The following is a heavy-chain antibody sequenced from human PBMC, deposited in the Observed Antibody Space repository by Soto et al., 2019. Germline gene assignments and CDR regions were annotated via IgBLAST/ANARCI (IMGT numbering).Heavy chain of an antibody. J-gene: IGHJ4*02. Sequence: QVQLVQSGAEVKKPGSSAKVSCKASGGTFNNYAINWVRQAPGEGLEWMGGIISISGTTNYARKFQGRGTNIADQSTSTVYMELDSLRSEDTALYYCARWGGLSCSGGSCLKKPFDYWGQGTLVTVSS. V-gene: IGHV1-69*01. CDR1: GGTFNNYA. D-gene: IGHD2-15*01. CDR3: ARWGGLSCSGGSCLKKPFDY. CDR2: IISISGTT.